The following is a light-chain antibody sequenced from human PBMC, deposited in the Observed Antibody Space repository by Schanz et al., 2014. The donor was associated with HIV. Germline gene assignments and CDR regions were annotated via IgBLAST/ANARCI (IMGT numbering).Light chain of an antibody. CDR1: QSVSNY. Sequence: EIVLTQSPATLSLSPGERATLSCRASQSVSNYLAWYQQKPGQAPRLLIYGASTRATGIPARFSGSGSGTEFTLTISSLQSEDFAVYYCQQRSSWPLLTFGGGTKVEIE. J-gene: IGKJ4*01. CDR3: QQRSSWPLLT. V-gene: IGKV3-11*01. CDR2: GAS.